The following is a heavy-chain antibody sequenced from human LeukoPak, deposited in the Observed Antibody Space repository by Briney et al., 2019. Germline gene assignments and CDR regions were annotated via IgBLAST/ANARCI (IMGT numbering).Heavy chain of an antibody. CDR1: GGSISSYY. CDR3: ARGHSSSYRYYMDV. CDR2: IYTSGST. V-gene: IGHV4-4*09. J-gene: IGHJ6*03. D-gene: IGHD6-13*01. Sequence: SETLSLTCTVSGGSISSYYWSWIRQPPGKGLEWIGYIYTSGSTYYNPSLKSRVTISVDTSKNQFSLKLSSVTAADTAVYYCARGHSSSYRYYMDVWGKGTTVTVSS.